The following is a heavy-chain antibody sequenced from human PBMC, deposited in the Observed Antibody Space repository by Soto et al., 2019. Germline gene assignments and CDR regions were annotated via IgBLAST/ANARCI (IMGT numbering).Heavy chain of an antibody. Sequence: EAQLVESGGGLVQPGRSLRRTCAGSGFIFDDFALHWVRQAPGKGLEWVSGISWDRDGIGYADSVKGRFTISRDNAKNSLYLQMNSLRVEDTALYYCTKVGGLYDFWSGPLHFDLWGQGTLVTVSS. CDR1: GFIFDDFA. CDR3: TKVGGLYDFWSGPLHFDL. J-gene: IGHJ4*02. CDR2: ISWDRDGI. D-gene: IGHD3-3*01. V-gene: IGHV3-9*01.